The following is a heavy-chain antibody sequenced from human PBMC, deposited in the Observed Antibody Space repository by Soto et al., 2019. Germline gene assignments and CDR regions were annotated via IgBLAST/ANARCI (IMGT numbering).Heavy chain of an antibody. V-gene: IGHV4-59*01. J-gene: IGHJ5*02. D-gene: IGHD3-22*01. CDR3: ARHKLRGRGYYGQPPRGFDL. Sequence: SATPSLTCTVSGGSISSYYWRWIQQPPEKGLEGIGYIYYSGRTNYNHSLKSRVTISVDTSKSQFFLKLSSVTAADTAVYYCARHKLRGRGYYGQPPRGFDLWGQGTLVTVSS. CDR2: IYYSGRT. CDR1: GGSISSYY.